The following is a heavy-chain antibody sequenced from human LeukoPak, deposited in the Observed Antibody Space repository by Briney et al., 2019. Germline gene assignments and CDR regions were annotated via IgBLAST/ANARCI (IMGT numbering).Heavy chain of an antibody. J-gene: IGHJ4*02. CDR1: GGSVSSNSAA. V-gene: IGHV6-1*01. CDR2: TYYRSKWYN. CDR3: FRSEGY. Sequence: SQTLSLTCAISGGSVSSNSAAWNWIRQSPSRGLEWLGRTYYRSKWYNDYAVSVKSRITINPDTSKNQFSLNLSSVTAADTAMYYCFRSEGYWGQGTLVTVSS.